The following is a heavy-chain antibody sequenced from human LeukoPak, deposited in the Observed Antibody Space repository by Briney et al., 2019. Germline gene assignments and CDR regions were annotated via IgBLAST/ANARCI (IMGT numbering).Heavy chain of an antibody. V-gene: IGHV4-59*13. D-gene: IGHD3-10*01. CDR3: AGGSGTTYRPSDY. CDR1: GGSIISYY. CDR2: IYYSGST. J-gene: IGHJ4*02. Sequence: PSETLSLTCTVSGGSIISYYWSWIRQPPGKGLEYIGYIYYSGSTNYNPSLKSRVTISVDTSKNQFSLNLRSVTAADTAVYYCAGGSGTTYRPSDYWGQGILVTVSS.